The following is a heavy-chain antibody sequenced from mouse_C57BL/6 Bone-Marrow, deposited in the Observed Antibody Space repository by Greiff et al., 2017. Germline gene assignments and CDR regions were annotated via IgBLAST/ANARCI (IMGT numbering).Heavy chain of an antibody. J-gene: IGHJ3*01. CDR3: ARRGYYGSSLWFAY. V-gene: IGHV1-39*01. D-gene: IGHD1-1*01. CDR2: INPNYGTT. Sequence: VQLQQSGPELVKPGASVKISCKASGYSFTDYNMNWVKQSNGKSLEWIGVINPNYGTTSYNQKFKGKATLTVDQSSSTAYMQLNRLTSEDSAVYYCARRGYYGSSLWFAYWGQGTLVTVSA. CDR1: GYSFTDYN.